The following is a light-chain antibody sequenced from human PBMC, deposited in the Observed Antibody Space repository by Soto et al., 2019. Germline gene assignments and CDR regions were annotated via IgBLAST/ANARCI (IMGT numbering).Light chain of an antibody. Sequence: ENMLTQSPATLSVSPGEGATLSCRASQGIGDTLAWYQHKPGQAPRLLIYGASSRATGIPDRFSGSGSGTDFTLTISRLEPEDFAVYYCQQYGSSPWTFGQGTKVDIK. CDR2: GAS. V-gene: IGKV3-20*01. CDR3: QQYGSSPWT. CDR1: QGIGDT. J-gene: IGKJ1*01.